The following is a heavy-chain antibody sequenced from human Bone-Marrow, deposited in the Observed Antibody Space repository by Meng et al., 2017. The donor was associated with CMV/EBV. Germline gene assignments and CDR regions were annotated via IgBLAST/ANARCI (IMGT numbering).Heavy chain of an antibody. CDR1: GGTFSSYT. D-gene: IGHD4-11*01. V-gene: IGHV1-69*02. CDR3: ARSYSNYDGWFDP. CDR2: IIPILGIA. J-gene: IGHJ5*02. Sequence: SVKISCKASGGTFSSYTISWVRQAPGQGLEWMGRIIPILGIANYAQKFQGRVTITADKSTSTAYMELSSLRSEDTAVYYCARSYSNYDGWFDPWGQGTLVTVSS.